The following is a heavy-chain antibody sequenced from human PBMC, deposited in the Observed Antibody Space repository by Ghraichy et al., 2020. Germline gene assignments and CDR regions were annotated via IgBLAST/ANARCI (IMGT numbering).Heavy chain of an antibody. CDR2: IKQDGSEK. CDR3: AREIVVVPAAGGNYYYYGMDV. J-gene: IGHJ6*02. CDR1: GFTFSSYW. Sequence: GGSLRLSCAASGFTFSSYWMSWVRQAPGKGLEWVANIKQDGSEKYYVDSVKGRFTISRDNAKNSLYLQMNSLRAEDTAVYYCAREIVVVPAAGGNYYYYGMDVWGQGTTVTVSS. V-gene: IGHV3-7*01. D-gene: IGHD2-2*01.